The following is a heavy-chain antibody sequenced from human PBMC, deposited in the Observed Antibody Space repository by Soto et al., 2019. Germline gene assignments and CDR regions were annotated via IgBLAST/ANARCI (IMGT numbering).Heavy chain of an antibody. D-gene: IGHD3-9*01. CDR3: ARGYDILTGYSPGFDC. Sequence: GGSLRLSCAASGFTFSSYGMHWVRQAPGKGLEWVAVIWYDGSNKYYADSVKGRFTISRDNSKNTLYLQMNSLRAEDTAVYYCARGYDILTGYSPGFDCWGQGTLVTVSS. V-gene: IGHV3-33*01. CDR2: IWYDGSNK. CDR1: GFTFSSYG. J-gene: IGHJ4*02.